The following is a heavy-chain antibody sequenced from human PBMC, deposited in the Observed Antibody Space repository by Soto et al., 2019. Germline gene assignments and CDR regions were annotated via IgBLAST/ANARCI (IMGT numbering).Heavy chain of an antibody. J-gene: IGHJ4*02. CDR1: GFIFSNYA. CDR3: AKLLGRGYDFWTGFYNFDS. D-gene: IGHD3-3*01. Sequence: GGSLRLSCTASGFIFSNYAMNWVRQGPGKGLEWVSVIGGGAVSTKCADSVKGRFTISRDNSKNTLYLQMNSLRAEDAAIYHCAKLLGRGYDFWTGFYNFDSWGLGTLVTVSS. CDR2: IGGGAVST. V-gene: IGHV3-23*01.